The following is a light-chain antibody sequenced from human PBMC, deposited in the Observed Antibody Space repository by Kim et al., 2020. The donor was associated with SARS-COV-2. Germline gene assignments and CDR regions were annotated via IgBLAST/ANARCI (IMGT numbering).Light chain of an antibody. CDR2: GKY. Sequence: LGQTVRLTCQGDSLRNYYATWYQQRPGHAPVLVLYGKYNRPSGIPDRFSGSASGNTASLTITGAQAEDEADYYCNSRDSSGDHVVFGGGTQLTVL. CDR1: SLRNYY. J-gene: IGLJ3*02. V-gene: IGLV3-19*01. CDR3: NSRDSSGDHVV.